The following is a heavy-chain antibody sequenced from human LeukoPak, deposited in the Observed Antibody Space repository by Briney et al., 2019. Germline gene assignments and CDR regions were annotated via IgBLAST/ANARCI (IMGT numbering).Heavy chain of an antibody. J-gene: IGHJ5*02. CDR1: GGSISSGGYY. D-gene: IGHD6-13*01. CDR2: IYYSGST. CDR3: AREAGIAAAGTLDWFDP. V-gene: IGHV4-31*03. Sequence: PSRTLSLTCTVSGGSISSGGYYWSWIRQHPGKGLEWIGYIYYSGSTYYNPSLKSRVTISVDTSKNQFSLKLSSVTAADTAVYYCAREAGIAAAGTLDWFDPWGQGTLVTVSS.